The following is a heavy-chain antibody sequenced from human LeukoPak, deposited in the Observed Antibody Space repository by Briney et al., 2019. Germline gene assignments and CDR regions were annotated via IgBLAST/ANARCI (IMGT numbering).Heavy chain of an antibody. D-gene: IGHD4-11*01. CDR1: GFTFSSYA. CDR3: ARAFMTTVTTDYYYYYYMDV. J-gene: IGHJ6*03. Sequence: GGSLRLSCAASGFTFSSYAMHWVRRAPGKGLEYVSAISSNGGSTYYANSVKGRFTISRDNSKNTLYLQMGSLRAEDMAVYYCARAFMTTVTTDYYYYYYMDVWGKGTTVTVSS. V-gene: IGHV3-64*01. CDR2: ISSNGGST.